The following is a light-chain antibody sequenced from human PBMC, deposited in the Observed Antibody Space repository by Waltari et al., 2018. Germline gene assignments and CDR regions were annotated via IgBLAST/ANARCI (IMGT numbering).Light chain of an antibody. J-gene: IGLJ2*01. CDR3: CSYAGSSTFV. CDR1: SRDVGGYNY. Sequence: SALTQPASVSGSPGQSIPISCTGTSRDVGGYNYVSWYQQHPGKAPKLMIYDVSKRPSGVSNRFSGSKSGNTASLTISGLQAEDEADYYCCSYAGSSTFVFGGGTKLTVL. V-gene: IGLV2-23*02. CDR2: DVS.